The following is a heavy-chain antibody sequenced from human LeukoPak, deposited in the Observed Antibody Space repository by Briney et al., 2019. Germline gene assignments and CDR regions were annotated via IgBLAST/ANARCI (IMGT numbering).Heavy chain of an antibody. J-gene: IGHJ4*02. CDR1: GGSISSRSYY. D-gene: IGHD3-9*01. CDR2: IYYSGST. CDR3: AREYYDILTGMYYFDY. V-gene: IGHV4-39*07. Sequence: SETLSLTCTISGGSISSRSYYWGWIRQPPGKGLEWIGSIYYSGSTYYNPSLKSRVTISIDRSKNQFSLKLSSVTAADTAVCYCAREYYDILTGMYYFDYWGQGTLVTVSS.